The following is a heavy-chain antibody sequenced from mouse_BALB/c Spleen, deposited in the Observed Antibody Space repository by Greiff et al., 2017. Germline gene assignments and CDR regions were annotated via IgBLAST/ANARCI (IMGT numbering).Heavy chain of an antibody. CDR2: IDPANGNT. CDR1: GFNIKDTY. J-gene: IGHJ3*01. D-gene: IGHD2-4*01. Sequence: QQSGAELVKPGASVKLSCTASGFNIKDTYMHWVKQRPEQGLEWIGRIDPANGNTKYDPKFQGKATITADTSSNTAYLQLSSLTSEDTAVYYCARGTMITTGAYWGQGTLVTVSA. V-gene: IGHV14-3*02. CDR3: ARGTMITTGAY.